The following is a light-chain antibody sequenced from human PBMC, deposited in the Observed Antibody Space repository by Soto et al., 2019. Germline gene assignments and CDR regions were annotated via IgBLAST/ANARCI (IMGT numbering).Light chain of an antibody. CDR3: QQYYSYRLT. CDR1: QGISSY. CDR2: AAS. J-gene: IGKJ4*01. Sequence: AIRMTQSPSSLSASTGDRVTITCRASQGISSYLAWYQQKPGKAPKLLIYAASTLQSGVPSRFRGSGSGTDFTLTISCLQSEDFATYYCQQYYSYRLTFGGGTKVEIK. V-gene: IGKV1-8*01.